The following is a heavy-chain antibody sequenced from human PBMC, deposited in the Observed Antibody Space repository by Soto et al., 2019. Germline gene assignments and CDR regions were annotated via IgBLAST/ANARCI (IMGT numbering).Heavy chain of an antibody. CDR3: TRRRDWTAMDPLDH. CDR1: GFTFSDSA. Sequence: EVQLVESGGGLVQPGGSLKLSCAASGFTFSDSAMHWVRQASGKGLEWVGRIRSKVNTYATAYAAAVKGRFTISRDDSMYTAYLQMNSLKTEDTAVYYCTRRRDWTAMDPLDHWGKGTLVTVSS. J-gene: IGHJ4*02. V-gene: IGHV3-73*02. D-gene: IGHD5-18*01. CDR2: IRSKVNTYAT.